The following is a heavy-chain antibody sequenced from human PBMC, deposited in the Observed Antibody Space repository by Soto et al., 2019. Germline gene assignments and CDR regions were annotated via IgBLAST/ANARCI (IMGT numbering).Heavy chain of an antibody. CDR2: VSGSGDVT. V-gene: IGHV3-23*01. CDR1: GFSISSCG. Sequence: CGASGFSISSCGMSCVRKTPGKGLEWVSGVSGSGDVTHYADSVKGRFIISRDNSKETLSLQMNSLRAEDTAVYYCAKDRPHYDILTDLFDYWGQGTLVSVSS. CDR3: AKDRPHYDILTDLFDY. J-gene: IGHJ4*02. D-gene: IGHD3-9*01.